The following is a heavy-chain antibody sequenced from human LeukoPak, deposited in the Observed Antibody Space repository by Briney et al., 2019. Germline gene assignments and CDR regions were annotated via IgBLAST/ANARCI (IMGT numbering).Heavy chain of an antibody. CDR3: AKGRGGGSVRGAFDI. CDR2: IRYDGSNK. V-gene: IGHV3-30*02. J-gene: IGHJ3*02. Sequence: PGGSLRLSCAASGFTFSSYGMHWVRQAPGKGLEWVAFIRYDGSNKYYADSVKGRFTISRDNSKNTLYLQMNSLRAEDTAVYYCAKGRGGGSVRGAFDIWGQGTMVTVSS. CDR1: GFTFSSYG. D-gene: IGHD2-15*01.